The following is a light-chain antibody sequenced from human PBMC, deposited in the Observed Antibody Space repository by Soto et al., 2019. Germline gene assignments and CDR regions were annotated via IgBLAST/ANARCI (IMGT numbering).Light chain of an antibody. CDR2: GNN. V-gene: IGLV1-40*01. Sequence: QSVMTQPPSVSGAPGQRVTVSCTGTASSIAARYDVHWYQQIPGKAPKLLIYGNNNRPSGVPDRFSASKSGISASLAITGLQAYDEADYYCQSYDNSLNEWVFGGGTQLTVL. CDR1: ASSIAARYD. CDR3: QSYDNSLNEWV. J-gene: IGLJ3*02.